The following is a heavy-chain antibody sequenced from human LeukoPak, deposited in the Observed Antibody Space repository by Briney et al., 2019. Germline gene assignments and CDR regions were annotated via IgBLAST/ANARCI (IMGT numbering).Heavy chain of an antibody. CDR3: ARDLGWLQRYWYFDL. CDR2: IYSGGST. J-gene: IGHJ2*01. CDR1: GFTVSSNY. V-gene: IGHV3-66*01. Sequence: GGSLRLSCAASGFTVSSNYMSWVRQAPGKGLEWVSVIYSGGSTYYADSVKGRFTISRDNSKNTLYLQMNSLRAEDTAVYYCARDLGWLQRYWYFDLWGRGTLVTVSS. D-gene: IGHD5-24*01.